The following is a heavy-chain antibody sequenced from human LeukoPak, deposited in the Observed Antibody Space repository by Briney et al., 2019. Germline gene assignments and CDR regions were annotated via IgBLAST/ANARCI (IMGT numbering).Heavy chain of an antibody. CDR2: MNPNSGNT. Sequence: ASVKVSCKASGYTFTSYDINWVRQATGQGLEWMGWMNPNSGNTGYAQKFRGRVTMTRNTSISTAYMELSSLRSEDTAVYYCARVPTGYSSGWSRYYFDYWGQGTLVTVSS. J-gene: IGHJ4*02. D-gene: IGHD6-19*01. V-gene: IGHV1-8*01. CDR1: GYTFTSYD. CDR3: ARVPTGYSSGWSRYYFDY.